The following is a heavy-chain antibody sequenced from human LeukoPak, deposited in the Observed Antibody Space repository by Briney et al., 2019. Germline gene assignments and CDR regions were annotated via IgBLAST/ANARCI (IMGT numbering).Heavy chain of an antibody. V-gene: IGHV3-23*01. Sequence: GSLRLSCAASGFIFREYSMTWVRQAPGKGLEWVSSITASDYTTYADSVKGRFTISRDNSKNTLYLQMDSLRGDDTALYHCARDPNGDYIGAFDNWGQGTMVTVSS. CDR2: ITASDYTT. J-gene: IGHJ3*02. D-gene: IGHD4-17*01. CDR3: ARDPNGDYIGAFDN. CDR1: GFIFREYS.